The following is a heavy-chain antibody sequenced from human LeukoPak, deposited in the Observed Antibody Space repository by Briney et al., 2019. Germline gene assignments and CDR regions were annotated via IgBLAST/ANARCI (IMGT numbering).Heavy chain of an antibody. CDR3: ARGLFNYGAFDI. CDR1: GGSISSYY. D-gene: IGHD4-17*01. J-gene: IGHJ3*02. CDR2: IYTSGST. Sequence: ETLSLTCTVSGGSISSYYRSWIRQPAGKGLEWIGRIYTSGSTNYNPSLKSRVTISVDTSNYQFSLKLSSVTAADTAVYYCARGLFNYGAFDIWVQGTMVTVSS. V-gene: IGHV4-4*07.